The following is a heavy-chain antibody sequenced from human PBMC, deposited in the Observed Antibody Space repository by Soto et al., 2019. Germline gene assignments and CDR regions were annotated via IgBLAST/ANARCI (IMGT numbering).Heavy chain of an antibody. J-gene: IGHJ6*02. Sequence: ASVKVSCKVSGYTLTELSMHWVRQAPGKGLEWMGGFDPEDGETIYAQKFQGRVTMTEDTSTDTAYMELSSLRSEDTAVYYCATESRNPYYYYYGMDVWGQGTTVTVSS. CDR2: FDPEDGET. CDR3: ATESRNPYYYYYGMDV. V-gene: IGHV1-24*01. D-gene: IGHD1-1*01. CDR1: GYTLTELS.